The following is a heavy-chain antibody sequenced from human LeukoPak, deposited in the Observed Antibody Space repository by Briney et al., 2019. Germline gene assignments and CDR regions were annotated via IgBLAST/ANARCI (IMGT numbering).Heavy chain of an antibody. CDR1: GFTFSSYA. J-gene: IGHJ4*02. CDR3: ARAPEDITIFGVVSRGYFDY. CDR2: INHSGST. D-gene: IGHD3-3*01. V-gene: IGHV4-34*01. Sequence: PGGSLRLSCAASGFTFSSYAMNWVRQPPGKGLEWIGEINHSGSTNYNPSLKSRVTISVDTSKNQFSLKLSSVTAADTAVYYCARAPEDITIFGVVSRGYFDYWGQGTLVTVSS.